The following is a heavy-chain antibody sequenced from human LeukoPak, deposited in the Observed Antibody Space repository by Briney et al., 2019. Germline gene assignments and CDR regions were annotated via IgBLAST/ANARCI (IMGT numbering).Heavy chain of an antibody. CDR1: GFTFSSYG. V-gene: IGHV3-23*01. J-gene: IGHJ4*02. D-gene: IGHD3-22*01. CDR2: ISGSGGST. CDR3: AKWDTYYDSSGYYFY. Sequence: GGSLRLFCAASGFTFSSYGMSWVRQAPGKGLEWVSAISGSGGSTYYADSVKGRFTISRDNSKNTLYLQMNSLRAEDTAVYYCAKWDTYYDSSGYYFYWGQGTLVTVSS.